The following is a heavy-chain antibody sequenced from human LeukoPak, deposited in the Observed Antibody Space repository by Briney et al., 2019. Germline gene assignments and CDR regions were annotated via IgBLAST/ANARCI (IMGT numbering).Heavy chain of an antibody. J-gene: IGHJ3*01. D-gene: IGHD6-19*01. Sequence: PSETLSLTCTVSGGSISSYHWSWIRQPPGKGLEWIGYIYYSGSTNYNPSLKSRVTISVDTSKNQFSLKLSSVTAADTAVYYCASLEGYSSGLNWGQGTMVTVSS. V-gene: IGHV4-59*01. CDR1: GGSISSYH. CDR3: ASLEGYSSGLN. CDR2: IYYSGST.